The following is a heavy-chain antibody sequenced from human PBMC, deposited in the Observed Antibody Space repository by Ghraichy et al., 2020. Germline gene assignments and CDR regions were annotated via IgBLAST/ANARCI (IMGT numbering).Heavy chain of an antibody. J-gene: IGHJ6*02. Sequence: GGSLRLSCAASGFTVSSNYMSWVRQAPGKGLEWVSVIYSGGSTYYADSLKGRFTISRDNSKNTLYLQMNSLRAEDTAVYYCARDKVSFDYYYGMDVWGQGTTVTVSS. CDR3: ARDKVSFDYYYGMDV. CDR1: GFTVSSNY. V-gene: IGHV3-66*02. CDR2: IYSGGST.